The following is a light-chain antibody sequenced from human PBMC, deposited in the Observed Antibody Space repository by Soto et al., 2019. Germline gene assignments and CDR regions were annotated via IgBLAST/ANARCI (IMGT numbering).Light chain of an antibody. J-gene: IGLJ1*01. CDR1: RYNIGAGYD. V-gene: IGLV1-40*01. CDR3: QSYDSSLSAYV. CDR2: GTS. Sequence: QSVLTQPPSVSGAPGQRVTISCTGSRYNIGAGYDVHWYQQLPGTAPKLLIYGTSKRPSGVPDRFSGSKSGTSASLAITGLQAEDEADYYCQSYDSSLSAYVFGTGTKLTVL.